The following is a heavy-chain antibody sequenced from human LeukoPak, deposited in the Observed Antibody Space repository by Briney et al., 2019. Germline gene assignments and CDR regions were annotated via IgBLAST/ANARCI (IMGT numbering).Heavy chain of an antibody. V-gene: IGHV3-23*01. Sequence: GGSLRLSCVASGFTFSSCAVSWVRQAPGKGLEWVSSISGSGGHTYYVDSVKGRFTISRDNSKNTLYLQMNSLRAEDTAVYYCAKDLSSSHVSEYFDYWGQGTLVTVSS. J-gene: IGHJ4*02. CDR3: AKDLSSSHVSEYFDY. CDR1: GFTFSSCA. D-gene: IGHD6-6*01. CDR2: ISGSGGHT.